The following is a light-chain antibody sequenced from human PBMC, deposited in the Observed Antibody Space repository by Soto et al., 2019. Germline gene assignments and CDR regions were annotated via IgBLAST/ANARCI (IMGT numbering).Light chain of an antibody. Sequence: DIQMTQSPASLSASVGDRVTITCRASQGIGSYLAWYQQKPGKVPKLLIYAASTLQSGVSSRFSGSGSGTDFTITISSLQPEDVATYYCQDYTAAPSLTFGGGTKVEIK. J-gene: IGKJ4*01. CDR2: AAS. V-gene: IGKV1-27*01. CDR1: QGIGSY. CDR3: QDYTAAPSLT.